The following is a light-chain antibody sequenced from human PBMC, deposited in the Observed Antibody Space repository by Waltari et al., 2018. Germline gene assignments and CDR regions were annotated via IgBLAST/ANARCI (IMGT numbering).Light chain of an antibody. Sequence: QSALTQPASVSGSPGQSITISCPGTSSDVGGYTYVSWYQQHPGKAPKLIIFDVSNRPSGVSSPFSGSKSGNTASLTISELQAQDEADYYCSSYISSDTLELFGGGTSLTVL. V-gene: IGLV2-14*03. CDR1: SSDVGGYTY. J-gene: IGLJ2*01. CDR2: DVS. CDR3: SSYISSDTLEL.